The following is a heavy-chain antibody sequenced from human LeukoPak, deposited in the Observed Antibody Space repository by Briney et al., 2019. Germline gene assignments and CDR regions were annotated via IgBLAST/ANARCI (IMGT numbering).Heavy chain of an antibody. J-gene: IGHJ4*02. V-gene: IGHV4-59*08. Sequence: PSETLSLTCTVSRGCISSNHWSWIRQPPGKGLEWIGYIYDSGSTKYNPSLKSRVTMSVATSKNQFSLRVTSVTAADTAVYYCARHVPGPYYFDYWGRGTLVTVSS. D-gene: IGHD1-14*01. CDR1: RGCISSNH. CDR2: IYDSGST. CDR3: ARHVPGPYYFDY.